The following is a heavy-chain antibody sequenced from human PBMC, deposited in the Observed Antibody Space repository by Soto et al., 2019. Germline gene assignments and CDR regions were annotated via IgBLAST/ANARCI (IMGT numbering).Heavy chain of an antibody. Sequence: EVQLVESGGGLVKPGGSLRLSCAASGFTFSSYSMNWVRQAPGKGLEWVSSISSSSSYIYYADSVKGRFTISRDNAKNSLYLQMNSLRAEDTAVYYCARGGSGSPSGMDVWGQGTTVTVSS. CDR2: ISSSSSYI. CDR1: GFTFSSYS. V-gene: IGHV3-21*01. CDR3: ARGGSGSPSGMDV. J-gene: IGHJ6*02. D-gene: IGHD1-26*01.